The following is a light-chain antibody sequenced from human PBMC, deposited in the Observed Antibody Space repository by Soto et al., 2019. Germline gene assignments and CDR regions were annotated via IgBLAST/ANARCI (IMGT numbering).Light chain of an antibody. V-gene: IGKV3-20*01. J-gene: IGKJ1*01. CDR1: QSLSGNY. Sequence: EIVLTQSPGTLSLSPGERATLSCRASQSLSGNYLAWYQQKPGQAPRLLIYGASSRATGIPDRFSGSGSGTDFTLTISRLEPEDFALFYCHQCDSSPWTFGQGTKVEIK. CDR3: HQCDSSPWT. CDR2: GAS.